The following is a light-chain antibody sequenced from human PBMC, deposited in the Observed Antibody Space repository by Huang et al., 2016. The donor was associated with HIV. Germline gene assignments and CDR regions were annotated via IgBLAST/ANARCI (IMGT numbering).Light chain of an antibody. CDR2: DES. J-gene: IGKJ3*01. CDR3: QQYDNLPLT. CDR1: QDISNY. Sequence: DIQMTQSPSSLSASVGDRVTITCQASQDISNYLNWYQQKLGKAPKLLIYDESNLETGVPSRFSGSGSGTDFTFTISSLQPEDIATYYCQQYDNLPLTFGPGTKVDIK. V-gene: IGKV1-33*01.